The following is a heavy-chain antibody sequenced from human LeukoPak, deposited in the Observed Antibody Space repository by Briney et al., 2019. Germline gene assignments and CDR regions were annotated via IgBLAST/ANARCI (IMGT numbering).Heavy chain of an antibody. CDR2: IIPILGIA. J-gene: IGHJ5*02. D-gene: IGHD3-22*01. CDR1: GGTFSSYT. V-gene: IGHV1-69*02. Sequence: SVKVSCKASGGTFSSYTISWVRQAPGQGLEWMGRIIPILGIANFAQKFQGRVTITADKSTSTAYMELSSLRSEDTAVYYCARGTYYYDSSGSWFDPWGQGTLVTVSS. CDR3: ARGTYYYDSSGSWFDP.